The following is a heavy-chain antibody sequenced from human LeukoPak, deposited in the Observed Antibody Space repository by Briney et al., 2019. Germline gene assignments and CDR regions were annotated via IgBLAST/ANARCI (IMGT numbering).Heavy chain of an antibody. Sequence: SETLSLTCAVYGGSFSGYYWSWIRQPPGKGLEWIGEINHSGSTNYNPSLKSRVTISVDTPKNRFALKLSSVTAADTAVYYCARARPYSSGWYGDKYFQHWGQGTLVTVSS. CDR1: GGSFSGYY. CDR3: ARARPYSSGWYGDKYFQH. D-gene: IGHD6-19*01. V-gene: IGHV4-34*01. CDR2: INHSGST. J-gene: IGHJ1*01.